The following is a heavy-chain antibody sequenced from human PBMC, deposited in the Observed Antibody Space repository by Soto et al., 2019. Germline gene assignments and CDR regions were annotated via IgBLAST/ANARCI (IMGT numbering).Heavy chain of an antibody. CDR1: GFTFRSSG. CDR3: ARDGPYSSSDGGYYYGMDV. D-gene: IGHD6-13*01. V-gene: IGHV3-33*01. J-gene: IGHJ6*02. Sequence: PWGSLRLSCAACGFTFRSSGMHWVRQDQGKGLEWVAVIWYDGSNKDYADSVKGRFTISRDNSKNTLYLQMNSLRAEDTAVYYCARDGPYSSSDGGYYYGMDVWGQGTTVTVSS. CDR2: IWYDGSNK.